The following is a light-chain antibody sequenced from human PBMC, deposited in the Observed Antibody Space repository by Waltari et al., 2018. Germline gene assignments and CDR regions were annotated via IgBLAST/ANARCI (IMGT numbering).Light chain of an antibody. CDR3: CSYTTSSTWV. J-gene: IGLJ3*02. Sequence: QSALTQSAFVSGSPGHTITITCTGTGSDIRAYNFVSWYQHYPGKAPKLIIFDVTKRPSGVSNRFSGSKSGNTASLTISGLQAEDEADYYCCSYTTSSTWVFGGGTKLTV. V-gene: IGLV2-14*03. CDR1: GSDIRAYNF. CDR2: DVT.